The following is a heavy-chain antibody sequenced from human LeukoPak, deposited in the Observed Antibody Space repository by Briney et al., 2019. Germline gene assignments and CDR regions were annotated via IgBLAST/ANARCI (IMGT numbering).Heavy chain of an antibody. CDR2: ISDTGGST. D-gene: IGHD3-22*01. CDR1: GITLSNYG. J-gene: IGHJ4*02. CDR3: AKRGVVIRVILVGFHKQAYYFDS. Sequence: GGSLRLSCTVSGITLSNYGMSWVRQAPGKGLEWVAGISDTGGSTNYADSVKGRFTISRDNPKNTLYLQMNSLRAEDTAVYLCAKRGVVIRVILVGFHKQAYYFDSWGQGALVTVSS. V-gene: IGHV3-23*01.